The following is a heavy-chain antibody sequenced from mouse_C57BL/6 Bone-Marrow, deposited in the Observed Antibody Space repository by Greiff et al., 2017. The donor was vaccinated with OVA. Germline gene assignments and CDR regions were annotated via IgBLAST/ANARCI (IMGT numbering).Heavy chain of an antibody. CDR2: INYDGSST. Sequence: EVMLVESEGGLVQPGSSMKLSCTASGFTFSDYYMAWVRQVPEKGLEWVANINYDGSSTYYLDSLKSRFIISRDNAKNILYLQMSSLKSEDTATYYCARDSGTTVENYFDYWGQGTTLTVSS. CDR1: GFTFSDYY. D-gene: IGHD1-1*01. CDR3: ARDSGTTVENYFDY. V-gene: IGHV5-16*01. J-gene: IGHJ2*01.